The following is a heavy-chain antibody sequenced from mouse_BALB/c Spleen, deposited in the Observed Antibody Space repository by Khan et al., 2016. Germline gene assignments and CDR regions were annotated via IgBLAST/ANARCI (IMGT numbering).Heavy chain of an antibody. V-gene: IGHV5-6-3*01. J-gene: IGHJ4*01. CDR1: GFTFSSYA. CDR3: ARVRQSLDY. Sequence: EVELVESGGGLVQPGGSLKLSCAASGFTFSSYAMSWVRQAPGKRLELVATINSNGDSTYYTDTVKGRFTISRDNAKNTLYLQMSSVQSEDTALYYRARVRQSLDYWGQGTPVTVSS. D-gene: IGHD2-14*01. CDR2: INSNGDST.